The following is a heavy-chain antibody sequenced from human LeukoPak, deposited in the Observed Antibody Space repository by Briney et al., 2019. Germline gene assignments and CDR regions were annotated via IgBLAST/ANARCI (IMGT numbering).Heavy chain of an antibody. CDR2: ISSDGSST. CDR3: ARDYGEGGYYFDY. Sequence: QPGGSLRLSCAASGSTFSTYWMHWVRQAPGKGLVWLSRISSDGSSTNYADSVKGRFTISRDNAKNTLYLQMNSLRAEDTAVYYCARDYGEGGYYFDYWGQGTLVTVSS. J-gene: IGHJ4*02. D-gene: IGHD4-17*01. CDR1: GSTFSTYW. V-gene: IGHV3-74*01.